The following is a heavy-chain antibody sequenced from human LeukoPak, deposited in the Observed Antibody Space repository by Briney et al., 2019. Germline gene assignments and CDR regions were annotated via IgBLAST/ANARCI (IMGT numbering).Heavy chain of an antibody. D-gene: IGHD6-13*01. CDR1: GLTFSSYE. CDR2: ISGSGETI. V-gene: IGHV3-48*03. J-gene: IGHJ1*01. Sequence: GGSLRLSCAAAGLTFSSYEMYWVRQAPGKGLEWVLYISGSGETIYYADSVKGRFTISRDNANKSLYLRMSSLRVEDTAIYYCIPPAAGLRRTISTEYFQHWGQGALVTVSS. CDR3: IPPAAGLRRTISTEYFQH.